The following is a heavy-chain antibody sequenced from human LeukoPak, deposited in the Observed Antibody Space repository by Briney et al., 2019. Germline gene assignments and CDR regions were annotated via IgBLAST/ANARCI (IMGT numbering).Heavy chain of an antibody. CDR2: IYYSGST. CDR1: GFTFSSYA. D-gene: IGHD4-23*01. J-gene: IGHJ6*04. Sequence: GSLRLSCAASGFTFSSYAMSWIRQPPGKGLEWIGYIYYSGSTNYNPSLKSRITISVDTSKNQFSLKLSSVTAADTAVYYCARAYGANSVGDVWGKGTTVTISS. CDR3: ARAYGANSVGDV. V-gene: IGHV4-59*12.